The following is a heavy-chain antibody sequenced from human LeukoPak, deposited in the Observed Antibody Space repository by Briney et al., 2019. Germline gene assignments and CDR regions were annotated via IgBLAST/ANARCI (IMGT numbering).Heavy chain of an antibody. Sequence: SVKVSCKISGDTFSNHAINWVRQAPGQGLEWVGRLTPILDTRKYSQSFQDGVTFTADESTGTAYMDLTSLTSDDTAIYYCARQFWSGYYVALDIWGQGTLVTVSS. CDR3: ARQFWSGYYVALDI. D-gene: IGHD3-3*01. J-gene: IGHJ3*02. CDR2: LTPILDTR. V-gene: IGHV1-69*11. CDR1: GDTFSNHA.